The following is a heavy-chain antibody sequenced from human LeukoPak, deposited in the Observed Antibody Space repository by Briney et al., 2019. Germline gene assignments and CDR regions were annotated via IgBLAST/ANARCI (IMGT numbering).Heavy chain of an antibody. CDR1: GFTFSSDE. J-gene: IGHJ4*02. D-gene: IGHD2-2*01. Sequence: GGSLRLSCAASGFTFSSDEMNWVRQAPGKGLEWISFIGLSGSTIYYADSVKGRFTISRDNSKNSQYLQMSSLRADDTAVYYCARSTSRLINWGQGTLVTVSS. V-gene: IGHV3-48*03. CDR2: IGLSGSTI. CDR3: ARSTSRLIN.